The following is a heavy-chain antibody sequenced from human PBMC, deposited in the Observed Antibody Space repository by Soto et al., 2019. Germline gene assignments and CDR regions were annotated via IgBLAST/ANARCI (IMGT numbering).Heavy chain of an antibody. CDR1: GYIFGNHG. CDR3: GKDIRSGSIDY. Sequence: GGSLRLSCVASGYIFGNHGMHWVRQAPGKGLEWVAVVWSHGTDQYYGDSVKGRFTVSKDDSTKTVYLRMNSLRAEDTAIYYCGKDIRSGSIDYWGQGTLVTVSS. D-gene: IGHD1-1*01. J-gene: IGHJ4*02. V-gene: IGHV3-33*06. CDR2: VWSHGTDQ.